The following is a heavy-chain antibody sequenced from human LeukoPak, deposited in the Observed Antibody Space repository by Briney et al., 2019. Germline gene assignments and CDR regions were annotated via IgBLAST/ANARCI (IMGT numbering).Heavy chain of an antibody. V-gene: IGHV3-23*01. CDR1: GFTFSSYG. CDR3: AKGGGYNSDYYYYMDV. Sequence: GGSLRLSCAASGFTFSSYGMSWVRQAPGKGLEWVSAISGSGGSTYYADSVKGRFTISRDNSKNTLYLQMNSLRAEDTAVYYCAKGGGYNSDYYYYMDVWGKGTTVTISS. CDR2: ISGSGGST. D-gene: IGHD5-24*01. J-gene: IGHJ6*03.